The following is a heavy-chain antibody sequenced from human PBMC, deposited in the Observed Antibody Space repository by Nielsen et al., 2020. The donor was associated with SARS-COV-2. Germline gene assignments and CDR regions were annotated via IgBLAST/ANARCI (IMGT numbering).Heavy chain of an antibody. J-gene: IGHJ4*02. CDR3: ARGGYPAVAPRD. CDR2: IIPIFGTA. V-gene: IGHV1-69*06. CDR1: GGTFSSYA. D-gene: IGHD6-19*01. Sequence: SVKVSCKASGGTFSSYAISWVRQAPGQGLEWMGGIIPIFGTANYAQKFQGRVTITADKSTSTAYMELSSLRSEDTAAYYCARGGYPAVAPRDWGQGTLVTVSP.